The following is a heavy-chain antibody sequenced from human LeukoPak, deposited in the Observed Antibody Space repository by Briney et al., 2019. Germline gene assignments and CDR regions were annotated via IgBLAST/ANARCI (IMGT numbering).Heavy chain of an antibody. D-gene: IGHD5-24*01. CDR2: FYVGGGT. Sequence: SGGSLRLSCAASGFTVSSNYMTWVRQAPGKGLEWVSVFYVGGGTSYADSVKARFTISRDNSKNTLYLQMNSLRAEDTAVYFCARAERWLHNYYFGLWGRGTLVTVSS. V-gene: IGHV3-66*01. J-gene: IGHJ2*01. CDR3: ARAERWLHNYYFGL. CDR1: GFTVSSNY.